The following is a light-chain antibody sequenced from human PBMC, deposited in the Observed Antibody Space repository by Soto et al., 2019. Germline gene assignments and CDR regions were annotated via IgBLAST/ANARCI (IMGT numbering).Light chain of an antibody. Sequence: EIVMTQSPATLSVSPGGRATLSCRASQTISGTLAWYQQKPGQAPRLLIHGASTRAPGFPARFSGSGSGTDFSVTISSLQSEHFAVYYRQKYNNCTWTFGQGTKVDIK. CDR3: QKYNNCTWT. CDR2: GAS. J-gene: IGKJ1*01. V-gene: IGKV3-15*01. CDR1: QTISGT.